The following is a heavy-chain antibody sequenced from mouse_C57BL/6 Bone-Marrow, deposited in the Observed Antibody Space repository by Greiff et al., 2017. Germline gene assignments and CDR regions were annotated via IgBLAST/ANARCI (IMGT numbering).Heavy chain of an antibody. J-gene: IGHJ3*01. CDR2: ISSGGSYT. Sequence: EVKLQESGGDLVKPGGSLKLSCAASGFTFSSYGMSWVRQTPDKRLEWVATISSGGSYTYYPDSVKGRFTISRDNARNTLYLQMSSLKSEDTAMYYCTRDPFAYWGQGTLVTVSA. CDR3: TRDPFAY. V-gene: IGHV5-6*01. CDR1: GFTFSSYG.